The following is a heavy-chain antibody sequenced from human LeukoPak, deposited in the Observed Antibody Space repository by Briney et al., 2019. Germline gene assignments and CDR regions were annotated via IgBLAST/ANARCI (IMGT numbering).Heavy chain of an antibody. Sequence: GSLRLSCAASGFTFSTYGMHWVRQAPGKGLEWVAVIWYDGSDKYYADSVKDRFTISRDNSKNTLYLQMNSLRAEDTAVYYCAREGGSGSYRGYYYYYGMDVWGQGTTVTVSS. CDR1: GFTFSTYG. D-gene: IGHD3-10*01. CDR3: AREGGSGSYRGYYYYYGMDV. V-gene: IGHV3-33*01. CDR2: IWYDGSDK. J-gene: IGHJ6*02.